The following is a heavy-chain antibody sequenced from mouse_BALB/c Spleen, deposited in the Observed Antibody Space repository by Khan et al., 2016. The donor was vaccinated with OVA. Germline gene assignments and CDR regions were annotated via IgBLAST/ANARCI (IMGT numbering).Heavy chain of an antibody. CDR2: IYPGSDST. J-gene: IGHJ3*01. CDR1: GYTFTDYV. Sequence: QVQLQQSGPELVKPGASVKMSCKASGYTFTDYVMNWVKQRNGQGLEWIGQIYPGSDSTYYNEKFTGKATLTADRSSSTAYMQLSNLTSEDSAVYVCARAGWDVFAYWGQGTLVTVSA. CDR3: ARAGWDVFAY. V-gene: IGHV1-77*01. D-gene: IGHD4-1*01.